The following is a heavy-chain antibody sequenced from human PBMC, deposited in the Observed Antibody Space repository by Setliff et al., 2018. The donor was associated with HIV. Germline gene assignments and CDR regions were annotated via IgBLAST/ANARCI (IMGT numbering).Heavy chain of an antibody. D-gene: IGHD6-13*01. CDR2: ISVFNGNT. CDR3: ARRGRHAAPGITYYLDY. CDR1: GYTFSSYG. V-gene: IGHV1-18*01. Sequence: ASVKVSCKASGYTFSSYGISWVRQAPGQGLEWVGWISVFNGNTDYAEKFEGRVTMTTDTSTNTAYMELRSLRSDDTAVYYCARRGRHAAPGITYYLDYWGQGTLVTVSS. J-gene: IGHJ4*02.